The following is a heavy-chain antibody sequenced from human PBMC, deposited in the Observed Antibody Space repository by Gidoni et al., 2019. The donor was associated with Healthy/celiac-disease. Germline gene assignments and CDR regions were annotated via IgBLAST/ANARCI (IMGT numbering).Heavy chain of an antibody. J-gene: IGHJ6*02. D-gene: IGHD2-2*01. CDR1: GFTFSSYA. Sequence: EVQLVESGGGLVQPGGSLRLSCAASGFTFSSYAMSWVRQAPGKGLEWVSTISGSGGSTYYADSVKGRFTISRDNSKNTLYLQMNTLRAEDTAVYFCAKGANIVSVLVAIDPPDVWGQGTTVTVSS. CDR2: ISGSGGST. CDR3: AKGANIVSVLVAIDPPDV. V-gene: IGHV3-23*04.